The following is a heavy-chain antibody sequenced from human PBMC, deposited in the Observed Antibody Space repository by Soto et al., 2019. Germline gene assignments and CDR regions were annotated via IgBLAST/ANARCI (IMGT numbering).Heavy chain of an antibody. V-gene: IGHV1-18*01. Sequence: QVQLVQSGAEVKKPGASVKVSCKASGYTFTSYGISWVRQAPGQGLEWMGWISAYNGNTNYAQKLQGRVTMTTDTATSPAYMELRSLRSDDTAVYYCARDLDLYDSSGYYPFDIWGQGTMVTVSS. CDR2: ISAYNGNT. CDR3: ARDLDLYDSSGYYPFDI. D-gene: IGHD3-22*01. CDR1: GYTFTSYG. J-gene: IGHJ3*02.